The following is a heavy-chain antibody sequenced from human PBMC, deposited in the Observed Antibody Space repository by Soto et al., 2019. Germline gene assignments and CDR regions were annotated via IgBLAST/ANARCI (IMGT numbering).Heavy chain of an antibody. CDR1: GGSISSGGYY. CDR3: ARGADISGPFDY. J-gene: IGHJ4*02. D-gene: IGHD3-22*01. V-gene: IGHV4-31*03. CDR2: IYYSGST. Sequence: PSETLSLTCTVSGGSISSGGYYWSWIRQHPGKGLEWIGYIYYSGSTYYNPSLKSRVTISVDTSKNQFSLKLSSVTAADTAVYYFARGADISGPFDYWGQGTLATVSS.